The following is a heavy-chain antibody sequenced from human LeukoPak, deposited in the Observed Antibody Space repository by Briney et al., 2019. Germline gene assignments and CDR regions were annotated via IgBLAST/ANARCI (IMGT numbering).Heavy chain of an antibody. CDR3: AKDLGYDFWSGSLGAFDI. CDR2: ISGSGGST. CDR1: GFTFSGYA. D-gene: IGHD3-3*01. V-gene: IGHV3-23*01. J-gene: IGHJ3*02. Sequence: PGGSLRLSCAASGFTFSGYAMSWVRQAPGKGLEWVSAISGSGGSTYYADSVKGRFTISRDNSKNTLYLQMNSLRAEDTAVYYCAKDLGYDFWSGSLGAFDIWGQGTMVTVSS.